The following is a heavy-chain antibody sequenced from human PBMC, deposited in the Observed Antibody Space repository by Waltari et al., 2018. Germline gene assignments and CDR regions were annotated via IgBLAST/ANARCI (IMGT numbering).Heavy chain of an antibody. J-gene: IGHJ4*02. V-gene: IGHV3-64*01. Sequence: VPRVESGGGLVQLGGSFRLSCAASGFSSSSYVMHGVGQGPGKGLEYGSGIGSNGGGTYYANSVKGKFRITRDNSKTTLYLQMRSKSAEDMAMYYCAREGSGRVRYYYFDYWGQGTLVTVSS. CDR2: IGSNGGGT. D-gene: IGHD3-10*01. CDR3: AREGSGRVRYYYFDY. CDR1: GFSSSSYV.